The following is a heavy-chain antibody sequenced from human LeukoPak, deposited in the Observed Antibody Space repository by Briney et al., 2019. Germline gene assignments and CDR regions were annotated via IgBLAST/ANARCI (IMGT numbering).Heavy chain of an antibody. Sequence: PGGSLRLSCAASGFTFSDYYMSWIRQAPGKGLEWVSYISSSSSYTKYADSVKGRFTISRDNAKNSLYLQMNSLRAEDTAVYYCARISGRRDAFDIWGQGTMVTVSS. D-gene: IGHD1-26*01. CDR2: ISSSSSYT. V-gene: IGHV3-11*03. CDR1: GFTFSDYY. J-gene: IGHJ3*02. CDR3: ARISGRRDAFDI.